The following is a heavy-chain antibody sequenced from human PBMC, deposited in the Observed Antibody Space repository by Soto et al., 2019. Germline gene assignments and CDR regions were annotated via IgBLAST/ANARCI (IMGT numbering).Heavy chain of an antibody. J-gene: IGHJ6*02. CDR3: ARDGLRYYDFWSGYSKTTHYYYGMDV. V-gene: IGHV3-33*01. Sequence: QVQLVESGGGVVQPGRSLRLSCAASGFTFSSYGMHWVRQAPGKGLEWVAVIWYDGSNKYYADSVKGRFTISRDNSKNTLYLQMNSLRAEDTAVYYCARDGLRYYDFWSGYSKTTHYYYGMDVWGQGTTVTVSS. CDR1: GFTFSSYG. D-gene: IGHD3-3*01. CDR2: IWYDGSNK.